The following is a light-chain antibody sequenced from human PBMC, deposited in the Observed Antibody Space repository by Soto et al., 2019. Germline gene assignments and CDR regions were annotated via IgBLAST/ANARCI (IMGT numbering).Light chain of an antibody. CDR2: AAS. Sequence: AIPITQSPSSLSASVGDRVPITCRASQGIRNDLGWYQQKPGKAPKLLIYAASSLQSGVPSRFSGSGSGTDFTLTISSLQPEDFATYYCLQDYNYPWTFGQGTKVDIK. V-gene: IGKV1-6*01. J-gene: IGKJ1*01. CDR3: LQDYNYPWT. CDR1: QGIRND.